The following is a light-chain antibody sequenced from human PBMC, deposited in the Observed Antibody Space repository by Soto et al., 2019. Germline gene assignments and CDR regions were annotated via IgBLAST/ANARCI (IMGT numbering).Light chain of an antibody. CDR2: DAS. Sequence: EIVLTQSPATLSLSPGERATLSCRASQSVSSFLAWYQQKPGQAPRLLISDASNRATGIPARFSGSGSGTDFTLTISSLEPEDFEVYYCQQRGNWPQTFGQGTKVEIK. CDR3: QQRGNWPQT. CDR1: QSVSSF. V-gene: IGKV3-11*01. J-gene: IGKJ1*01.